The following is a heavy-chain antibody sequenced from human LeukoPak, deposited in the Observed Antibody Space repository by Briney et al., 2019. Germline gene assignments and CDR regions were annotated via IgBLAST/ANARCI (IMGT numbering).Heavy chain of an antibody. Sequence: GGSLRLSCAASGFTFSSYWMSWVRQAPGKGMEWVANIKQDGSEKYYVDSVKGRFTISRDNAKNSLYLQMNSLRAEDTAVYYCARDFSEFWSGYSWDYWGQGTLVTVSS. D-gene: IGHD3-3*01. CDR3: ARDFSEFWSGYSWDY. V-gene: IGHV3-7*01. CDR2: IKQDGSEK. J-gene: IGHJ4*02. CDR1: GFTFSSYW.